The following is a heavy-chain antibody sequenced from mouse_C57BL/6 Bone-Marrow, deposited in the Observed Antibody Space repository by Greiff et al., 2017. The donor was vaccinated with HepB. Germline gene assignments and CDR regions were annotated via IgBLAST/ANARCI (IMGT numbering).Heavy chain of an antibody. Sequence: EVMLVESGGGLVKPGGSLKLSCAASGFTFSDYGMHWVRQAPEKGLEWVAYISSGSSTIYYADTVKGRFTISRDNAKNTLFLQMTSLRSEDTAMYYCARHGRGYYAMDYWGQGTSVTVSS. V-gene: IGHV5-17*01. CDR2: ISSGSSTI. D-gene: IGHD1-1*01. CDR1: GFTFSDYG. CDR3: ARHGRGYYAMDY. J-gene: IGHJ4*01.